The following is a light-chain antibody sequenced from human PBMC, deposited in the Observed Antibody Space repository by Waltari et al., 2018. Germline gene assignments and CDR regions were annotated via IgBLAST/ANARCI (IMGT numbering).Light chain of an antibody. CDR1: KLEDSY. J-gene: IGLJ2*01. V-gene: IGLV3-1*01. CDR2: QDR. CDR3: QAWDRNTYVV. Sequence: SYELTQSPSVSVSPGQTASISCSGDKLEDSYVCWYQQKAGQSHVLVLHQDRKRPSGSPDRFSGFNSVNTATLTISETQSMDEADYYCQAWDRNTYVVFGGGTKLTVL.